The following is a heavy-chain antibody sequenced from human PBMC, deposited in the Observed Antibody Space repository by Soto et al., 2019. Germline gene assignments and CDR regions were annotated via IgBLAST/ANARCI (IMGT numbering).Heavy chain of an antibody. Sequence: PSETLSLTCTVSGGSISSSSYYWGWIRQPPGKGLEWIGSIYYSGSTYYNPSLKSRVTISVDTSKNQFSLKLSSVTVADTAVYYCARHHGSIVVVTAPYGMDVWGQGTTVTVSS. CDR2: IYYSGST. V-gene: IGHV4-39*01. CDR1: GGSISSSSYY. D-gene: IGHD2-21*02. J-gene: IGHJ6*02. CDR3: ARHHGSIVVVTAPYGMDV.